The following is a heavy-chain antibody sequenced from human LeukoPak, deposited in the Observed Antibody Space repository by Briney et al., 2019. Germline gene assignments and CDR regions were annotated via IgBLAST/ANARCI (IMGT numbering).Heavy chain of an antibody. CDR1: GFSVSSNY. CDR2: IYSGGST. D-gene: IGHD6-13*01. CDR3: ASGYSSGWYVGEFFQH. Sequence: GGSLRLSCAASGFSVSSNYMTWVRHAPRKGLEWLSIIYSGGSTYYADSVRGRFTISRDTSKNTLYLQMNSLRAEDTAVYYCASGYSSGWYVGEFFQHWGQGTLVSVSS. J-gene: IGHJ1*01. V-gene: IGHV3-53*01.